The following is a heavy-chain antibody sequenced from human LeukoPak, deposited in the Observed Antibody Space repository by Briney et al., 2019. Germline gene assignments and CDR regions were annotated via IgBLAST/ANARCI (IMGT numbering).Heavy chain of an antibody. CDR3: ALYYYDSSGYYWGAFDI. CDR1: GGTFSSYA. V-gene: IGHV1-69*04. D-gene: IGHD3-22*01. CDR2: IIPILGIA. Sequence: GASVKVSCKASGGTFSSYAISWVRQAPGQGLEWMGRIIPILGIANYAQKFQGRVTMTEDTSTDTAYMELSSLRSEDTAVYYCALYYYDSSGYYWGAFDIWGQGTMVTVSS. J-gene: IGHJ3*02.